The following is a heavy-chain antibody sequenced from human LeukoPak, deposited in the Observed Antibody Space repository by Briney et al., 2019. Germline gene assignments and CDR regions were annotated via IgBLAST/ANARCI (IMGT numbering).Heavy chain of an antibody. CDR1: GFSLSTSGVG. Sequence: FGPTPVQPTQTLTLTCTFSGFSLSTSGVGVGWIRQPPEQAPEWLAVIYWDDDKRYSPSLKSRLTITKVTSKNQVVLIMTNMDPVDIATYYCAHRRSGYNWNHGDFDYWGQGSLVTVSS. CDR2: IYWDDDK. D-gene: IGHD1-14*01. J-gene: IGHJ4*02. CDR3: AHRRSGYNWNHGDFDY. V-gene: IGHV2-5*02.